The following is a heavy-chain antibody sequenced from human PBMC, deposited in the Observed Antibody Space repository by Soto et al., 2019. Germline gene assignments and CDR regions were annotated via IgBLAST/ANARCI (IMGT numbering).Heavy chain of an antibody. CDR2: IWYDGSNK. CDR3: ARETLGYCSSGSCYPDY. Sequence: QVQLVESGGGVVQPGRSLRLSCAASGFTFSSYGMHWVRQAPGKGLEWVAVIWYDGSNKYYADSVKGRFTISRDNSKNTLYLQMNSMRAEDTAVYYCARETLGYCSSGSCYPDYWGQGTLVTVSS. V-gene: IGHV3-33*01. D-gene: IGHD2-15*01. J-gene: IGHJ4*02. CDR1: GFTFSSYG.